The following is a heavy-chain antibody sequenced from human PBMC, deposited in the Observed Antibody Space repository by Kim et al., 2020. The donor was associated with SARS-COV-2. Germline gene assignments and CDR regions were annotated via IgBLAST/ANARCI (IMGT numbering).Heavy chain of an antibody. J-gene: IGHJ4*02. D-gene: IGHD1-1*01. CDR3: ARVGTGTFDY. Sequence: SETLSLTCTVSGGSISSYYWSWIRQLPGKGLEWIGYIYYSGNANYNPSLKSRVTVSIDTSKNQFSLKLNSVTAADTAVYYCARVGTGTFDYWGQGTLVTV. CDR2: IYYSGNA. V-gene: IGHV4-59*01. CDR1: GGSISSYY.